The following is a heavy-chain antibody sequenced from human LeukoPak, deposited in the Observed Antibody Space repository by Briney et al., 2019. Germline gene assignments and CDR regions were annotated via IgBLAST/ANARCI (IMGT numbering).Heavy chain of an antibody. J-gene: IGHJ4*02. D-gene: IGHD3-10*01. CDR2: INHSGST. Sequence: PSETLSLTRAVYGGSFSGYYWSWIRQPPGKGLEWIGEINHSGSTNYNPSLKSRVTISVDTSKNQFSLKLSSVTAADTAVYYCARRYYYGSGSNFDYWGQGTLVTVSS. CDR1: GGSFSGYY. V-gene: IGHV4-34*01. CDR3: ARRYYYGSGSNFDY.